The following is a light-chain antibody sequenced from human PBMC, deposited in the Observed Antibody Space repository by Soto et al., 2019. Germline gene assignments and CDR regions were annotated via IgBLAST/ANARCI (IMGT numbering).Light chain of an antibody. Sequence: QSVLTQPPSASGTPGQRVTISCSGSSSNIGSNYVYWYQQLPGTAPKLLIYSNNQRPSGVPDRFSGSKSGTSASLAISGLRSEDEADYYCAAWDDSLSGSYVFGTGTKVTVL. CDR3: AAWDDSLSGSYV. V-gene: IGLV1-47*02. CDR1: SSNIGSNY. CDR2: SNN. J-gene: IGLJ1*01.